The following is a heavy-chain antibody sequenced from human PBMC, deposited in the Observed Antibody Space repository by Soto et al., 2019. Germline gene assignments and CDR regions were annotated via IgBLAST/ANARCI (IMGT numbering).Heavy chain of an antibody. CDR1: GGSISSSSYY. Sequence: QLQLQESCPGLVKPSETLSLTCTVSGGSISSSSYYWGWIRQPPGKGLEWIESIYYSGRTYYNPCLNMRVTISVDKSKNQFSLKLSSVTAADAAVYYCARLEGLAAGPYSFDYGGQGTLVTFSS. D-gene: IGHD3-9*01. V-gene: IGHV4-39*01. CDR2: IYYSGRT. J-gene: IGHJ4*02. CDR3: ARLEGLAAGPYSFDY.